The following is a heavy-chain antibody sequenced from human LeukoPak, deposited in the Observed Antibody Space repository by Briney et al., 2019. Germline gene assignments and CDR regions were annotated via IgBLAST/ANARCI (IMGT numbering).Heavy chain of an antibody. J-gene: IGHJ4*02. V-gene: IGHV3-23*01. CDR1: GFTFSSYV. CDR3: ARETGSAVGSTDFDY. CDR2: TGPNGGST. Sequence: GGSLRLSCAASGFTFSSYVMSWVRQAPGKGLEWVSSTGPNGGSTYYTDSVKGRFTISRDNSKDTLFLQMNSLRAEDTAVYYCARETGSAVGSTDFDYWGQGTLVTVSS. D-gene: IGHD4-17*01.